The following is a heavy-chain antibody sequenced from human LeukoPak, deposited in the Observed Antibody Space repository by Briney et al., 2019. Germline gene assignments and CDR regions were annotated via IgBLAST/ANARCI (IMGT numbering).Heavy chain of an antibody. CDR1: GYTFTGYY. V-gene: IGHV1-18*04. Sequence: ASVKVSCKASGYTFTGYYMHWVRQAPGQGLEWMGWISAYNGNTNYAQKLQGRVTMTADTSTSTAYMELRSLRSDGTAVYYCARDLYSGFDYWGQGTLVTVSS. J-gene: IGHJ4*02. D-gene: IGHD5-18*01. CDR2: ISAYNGNT. CDR3: ARDLYSGFDY.